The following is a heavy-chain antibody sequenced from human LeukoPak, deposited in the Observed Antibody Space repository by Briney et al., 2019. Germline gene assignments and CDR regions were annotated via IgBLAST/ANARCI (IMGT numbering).Heavy chain of an antibody. CDR2: IYSGGST. Sequence: GGSLRLSCAASGFTVSSNYMSWVRQAPGKGLEWVSVIYSGGSTYYADSVKGRFTISRDNSKNTLYLQMNSLRAEDTALYYCAKRGNAISFFDPWGQGTLVTVPS. V-gene: IGHV3-66*01. J-gene: IGHJ5*02. D-gene: IGHD2/OR15-2a*01. CDR1: GFTVSSNY. CDR3: AKRGNAISFFDP.